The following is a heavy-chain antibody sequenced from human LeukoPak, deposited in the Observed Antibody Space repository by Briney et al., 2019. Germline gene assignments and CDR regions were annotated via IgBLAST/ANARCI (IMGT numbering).Heavy chain of an antibody. Sequence: GGSLRLSCAASGFTFSSYEMNWVRQAPGKGLEWVSYISSSSSTIYYADSVKGRFTISRDNAKNSLYLQMNSLRAEDTAVYYCARGGIVVVPVGYDYWGQGTLVTVSS. J-gene: IGHJ4*02. CDR1: GFTFSSYE. CDR2: ISSSSSTI. CDR3: ARGGIVVVPVGYDY. D-gene: IGHD2-2*01. V-gene: IGHV3-48*01.